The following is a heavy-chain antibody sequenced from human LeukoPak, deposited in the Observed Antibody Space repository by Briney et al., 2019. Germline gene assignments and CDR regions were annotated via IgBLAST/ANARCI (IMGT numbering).Heavy chain of an antibody. CDR3: ARVYKDSSGYYYVRYYFDY. V-gene: IGHV1-18*01. D-gene: IGHD3-22*01. CDR1: GYTFTSYG. Sequence: ASVKVSCKASGYTFTSYGISWVRQAPGQGLEWMGWISAYNGNTNYAQKLQGRVTMTTDTSTSTAYMELRSLRSDDTAVYYCARVYKDSSGYYYVRYYFDYWGQGTLVTVSS. J-gene: IGHJ4*02. CDR2: ISAYNGNT.